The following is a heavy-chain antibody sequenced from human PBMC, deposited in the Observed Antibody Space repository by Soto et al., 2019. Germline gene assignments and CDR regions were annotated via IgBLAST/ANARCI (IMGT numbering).Heavy chain of an antibody. CDR1: GFSFSGYA. D-gene: IGHD6-6*01. CDR3: AKDSIPYSSSYDLDH. V-gene: IGHV3-23*01. J-gene: IGHJ4*02. Sequence: EVQLLESGGGLVQPGGSLRLSCVASGFSFSGYAMSWVRQAPGKGLVWGSSITGTGVSIYYADSVRGRFTISRDHSKNTLYLQMSSLRAEDAARYYCAKDSIPYSSSYDLDHWGRGALVTVSS. CDR2: ITGTGVSI.